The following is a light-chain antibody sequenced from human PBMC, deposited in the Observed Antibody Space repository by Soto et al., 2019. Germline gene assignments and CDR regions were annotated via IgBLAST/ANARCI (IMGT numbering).Light chain of an antibody. J-gene: IGKJ1*01. CDR3: PPCYSTRT. Sequence: DIQMTQSPSSLSASVGDRVTITCRASQSISSYLNWYQHKPGKAHKLLIYAPSRLQIGVPSRFSGSAAGTDFTLAIGSLQPADVATYNCPPCYSTRTFGQAAKVESK. CDR1: QSISSY. CDR2: APS. V-gene: IGKV1-39*01.